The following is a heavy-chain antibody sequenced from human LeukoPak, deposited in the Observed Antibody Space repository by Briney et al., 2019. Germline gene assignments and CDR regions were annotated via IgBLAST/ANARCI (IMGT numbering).Heavy chain of an antibody. D-gene: IGHD3-3*01. CDR3: AKVVLEWLLQHYFDY. V-gene: IGHV3-23*01. Sequence: GGSLRLSCAASGFTFSSYAMSWVRQAPGKGLEWVSAISGSGGSTYYADSVKGRFTISRDNSKNTLYLQMNSLRAEDTAVYYCAKVVLEWLLQHYFDYWGQGTLVTVSS. CDR1: GFTFSSYA. CDR2: ISGSGGST. J-gene: IGHJ4*02.